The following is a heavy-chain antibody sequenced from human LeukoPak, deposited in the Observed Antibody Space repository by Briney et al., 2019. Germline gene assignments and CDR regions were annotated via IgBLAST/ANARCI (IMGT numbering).Heavy chain of an antibody. V-gene: IGHV3-53*01. Sequence: PGGSLRLSCEVSGFTVSRNYMSWVRQAPGKGLEWTSVIYSGGDTHYADSVKGRFTISRDNSKNTVYRQMNSLRAEDTAVYYCAREELYCSNGICYRTFDYWGQGVLVAVSS. J-gene: IGHJ4*02. CDR2: IYSGGDT. CDR1: GFTVSRNY. CDR3: AREELYCSNGICYRTFDY. D-gene: IGHD2-8*01.